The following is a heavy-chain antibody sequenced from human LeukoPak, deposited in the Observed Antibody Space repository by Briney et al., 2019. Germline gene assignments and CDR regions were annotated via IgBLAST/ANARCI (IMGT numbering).Heavy chain of an antibody. V-gene: IGHV4-39*07. CDR3: ARDSGSGNYEA. J-gene: IGHJ5*02. CDR1: GGSISSSSYY. D-gene: IGHD3-10*01. CDR2: ITASGST. Sequence: SVTLSLTCTVSGGSISSSSYYWGWIRQPPGKGLEWIGRITASGSTNYNPSLKSRLTMSVDTSKNHFSLQLSSVTAADTAVYYCARDSGSGNYEAWGQGTLVTVSS.